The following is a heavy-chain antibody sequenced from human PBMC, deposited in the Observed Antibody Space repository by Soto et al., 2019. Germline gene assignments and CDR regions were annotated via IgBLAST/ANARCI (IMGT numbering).Heavy chain of an antibody. CDR1: GFTFSSYW. J-gene: IGHJ4*02. Sequence: EVQLVESGGVLVQPGGSLRLSCAVSGFTFSSYWMHWVRQAPGKGLVWVSRIKSDGSFTTYADSVKGRFTISRDNAKNTLYLQMNSLRVEDTAVYYCAIEEYGPGSYFDYWGQGTPVTVSS. V-gene: IGHV3-74*01. CDR3: AIEEYGPGSYFDY. D-gene: IGHD3-10*01. CDR2: IKSDGSFT.